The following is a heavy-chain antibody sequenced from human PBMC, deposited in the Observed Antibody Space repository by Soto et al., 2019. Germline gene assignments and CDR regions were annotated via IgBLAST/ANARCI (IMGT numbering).Heavy chain of an antibody. D-gene: IGHD4-17*01. CDR3: ARDLVDYGDYEIVDYWYFDL. CDR2: IIPIFCTA. V-gene: IGHV1-69*06. J-gene: IGHJ2*01. CDR1: GGTFSSYA. Sequence: GASVKVSCKASGGTFSSYAISWVRQAPGQGLEWMGGIIPIFCTANYAQKFQGRVTITADKPTSKAYMERSSLRSEDRAVYYCARDLVDYGDYEIVDYWYFDLGGLGTLVTVSS.